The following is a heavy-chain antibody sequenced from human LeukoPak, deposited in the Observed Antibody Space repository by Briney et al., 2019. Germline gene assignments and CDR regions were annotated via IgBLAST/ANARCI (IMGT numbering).Heavy chain of an antibody. CDR3: ARHRGYYYYYMDV. J-gene: IGHJ6*03. Sequence: SETLSLTCTVSGGSISSNSYYWGWVRQPPGKGLEWIGSMYYSGSTYYNPSLKSRVTISVDTSKNQFSLKLSPVTAADTAVYYCARHRGYYYYYMDVWGKGTTVTISS. CDR2: MYYSGST. V-gene: IGHV4-39*01. CDR1: GGSISSNSYY.